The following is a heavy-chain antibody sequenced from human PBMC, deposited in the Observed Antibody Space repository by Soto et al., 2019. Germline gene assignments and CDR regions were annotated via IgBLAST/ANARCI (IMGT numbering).Heavy chain of an antibody. Sequence: QVQLVQSGAEVKKPGSSVKVSCKASGGTFSSNAISWVRQVPGQGLEWMGGIIPILGTASHAQKLRGRVTITADESTSTAYMELSSLRSEDTAVYYCARVLRGVGWFDPWGQGTLVTVSS. D-gene: IGHD3-10*01. J-gene: IGHJ5*02. CDR2: IIPILGTA. CDR1: GGTFSSNA. CDR3: ARVLRGVGWFDP. V-gene: IGHV1-69*11.